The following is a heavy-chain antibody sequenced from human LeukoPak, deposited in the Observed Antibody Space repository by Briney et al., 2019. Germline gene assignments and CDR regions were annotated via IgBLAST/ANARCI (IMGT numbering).Heavy chain of an antibody. CDR1: GGSINSSSYY. CDR2: IYHSGYT. D-gene: IGHD3-10*01. J-gene: IGHJ4*02. Sequence: SETLSLTCTGSGGSINSSSYYWGWIRQPPGEALEWIGSIYHSGYTYYNPSLKSRVTISVDTSKSQFSLKLSSVTAADTAVYYCARSSMFRGVTVDYWGQGTLVTVSS. V-gene: IGHV4-39*01. CDR3: ARSSMFRGVTVDY.